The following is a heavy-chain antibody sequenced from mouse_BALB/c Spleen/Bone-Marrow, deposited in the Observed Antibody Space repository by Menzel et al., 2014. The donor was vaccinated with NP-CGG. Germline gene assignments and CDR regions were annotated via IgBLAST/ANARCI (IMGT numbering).Heavy chain of an antibody. CDR3: ARIYFDFDGFAY. Sequence: VQLQQSGPGLVAPSQSLSITCTVSGFSLTDCGVSWIRQPPGKGLEWLGVIWGGDSTYYNSALKSRLSISKDNSKSQVFLKMNSLQTDDTAMYYCARIYFDFDGFAYWGQGTLVTVSA. CDR2: IWGGDST. J-gene: IGHJ3*01. D-gene: IGHD2-4*01. CDR1: GFSLTDCG. V-gene: IGHV2-6-5*01.